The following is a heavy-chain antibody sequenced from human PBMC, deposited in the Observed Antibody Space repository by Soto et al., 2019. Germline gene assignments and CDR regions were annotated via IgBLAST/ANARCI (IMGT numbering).Heavy chain of an antibody. V-gene: IGHV3-7*01. D-gene: IGHD3-16*02. J-gene: IGHJ4*02. CDR3: ARDFSYQRFDH. CDR2: MNGDGSDI. CDR1: GFTFSSFW. Sequence: EVQLVESGGGLVQPGGSLRLSCVASGFTFSSFWMCWIRQTPGKGLEWVTNMNGDGSDIAYADSVRGRFTVSRDNAKNSVYLQMNSLTVEDTAVYFCARDFSYQRFDHWGQGALVTVSS.